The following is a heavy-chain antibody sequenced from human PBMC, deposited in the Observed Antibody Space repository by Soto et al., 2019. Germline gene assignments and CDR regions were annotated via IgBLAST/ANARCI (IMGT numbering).Heavy chain of an antibody. V-gene: IGHV3-23*01. CDR3: AKDTVLAAAARVPAYYYYYGMDV. CDR2: ISGSGGST. CDR1: GFTFSNYA. D-gene: IGHD6-13*01. Sequence: GGSLRLSCAASGFTFSNYAMSWVRQAPAKGLEWVSTISGSGGSTYFADSVKGRFTISRDNSKNTLYLQMNSLRAEDTAVYYCAKDTVLAAAARVPAYYYYYGMDVWGQGTTVTVSS. J-gene: IGHJ6*02.